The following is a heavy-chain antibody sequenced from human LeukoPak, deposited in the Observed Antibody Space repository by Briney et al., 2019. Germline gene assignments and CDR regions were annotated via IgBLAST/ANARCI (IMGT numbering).Heavy chain of an antibody. CDR1: GGSISSYY. Sequence: PSETLSLTCTVSGGSISSYYCSWIRQPPGNELKWIGYIYYSGSTNYNPSLKSRVTISVDTSKNQFSLKLSSVTAAATAVYYCASGVVVVAGYYGMDVWGQGTTVTVSS. CDR3: ASGVVVVAGYYGMDV. J-gene: IGHJ6*02. V-gene: IGHV4-59*01. CDR2: IYYSGST. D-gene: IGHD2-15*01.